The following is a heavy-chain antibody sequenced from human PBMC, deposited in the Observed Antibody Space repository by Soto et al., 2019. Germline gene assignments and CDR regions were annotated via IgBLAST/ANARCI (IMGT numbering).Heavy chain of an antibody. Sequence: SETLSLTCTVSGASISSHYWSWIRQPPGKGLEWIGYMSDSGSTNYNPSLKSRVTISEDTSKNQLSLNLSSVTAADTAVYYCTKDGGPLYFFDYWGQGILVTVSS. D-gene: IGHD3-16*01. CDR2: MSDSGST. J-gene: IGHJ4*02. CDR3: TKDGGPLYFFDY. CDR1: GASISSHY. V-gene: IGHV4-59*11.